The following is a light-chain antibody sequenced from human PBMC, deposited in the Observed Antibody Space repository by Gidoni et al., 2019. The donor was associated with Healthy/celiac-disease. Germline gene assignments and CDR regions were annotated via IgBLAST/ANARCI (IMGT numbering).Light chain of an antibody. CDR1: QSISSY. V-gene: IGKV1-39*01. J-gene: IGKJ2*03. CDR2: AAS. Sequence: DIQMTQPPSSLSASVGDRVTITCRASQSISSYLNWYQQKPGKAPKLRIYAASSLQSRDPSRFSGSGSGTDFTLTISSLQPEDFATYYCQQSYSTPGFGQETKQEIK. CDR3: QQSYSTPG.